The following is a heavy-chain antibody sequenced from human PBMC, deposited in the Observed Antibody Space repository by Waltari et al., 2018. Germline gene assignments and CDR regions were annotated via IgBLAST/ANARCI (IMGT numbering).Heavy chain of an antibody. V-gene: IGHV3-23*01. CDR2: ISGNGGVT. D-gene: IGHD3-22*01. CDR1: GFTFRGYA. CDR3: TKRDYYDEKSFFPLFEY. J-gene: IGHJ4*02. Sequence: EVQLLESGGDLVQPGGSLRLSCVASGFTFRGYAMAWVRQAPGKGLDWVSGISGNGGVTYYADAVKGRFTISRHNAKNTVYLQMNSLRVEDTAIYFCTKRDYYDEKSFFPLFEYWGQGALVTVSS.